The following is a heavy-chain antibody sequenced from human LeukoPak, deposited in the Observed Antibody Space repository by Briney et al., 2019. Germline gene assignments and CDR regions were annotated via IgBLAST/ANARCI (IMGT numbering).Heavy chain of an antibody. D-gene: IGHD2-21*02. J-gene: IGHJ4*02. CDR3: AKVKSGCGGDCYFSCFDY. CDR1: GFTFSSYA. V-gene: IGHV3-23*01. Sequence: GGSLRLSCAASGFTFSSYAMSWVRQAPGKGLEWVSAISGSGGSTYYADSVKGRFTISRDNSKNTLYLQMNSLRAEDTAAYYCAKVKSGCGGDCYFSCFDYWGQGSLVTVSS. CDR2: ISGSGGST.